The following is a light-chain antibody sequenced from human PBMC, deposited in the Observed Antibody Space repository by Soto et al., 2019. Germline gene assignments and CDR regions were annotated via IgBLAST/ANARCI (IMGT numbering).Light chain of an antibody. J-gene: IGKJ2*01. V-gene: IGKV1-39*01. Sequence: DIQMTQSPSSLSASVGDRVTITCRASQSISSYLNWYQQKPGKAPKLLIYAASSLQSGVQSRFSGSGSGTDFTLTISSLQPEDFATYYCQQSYSTPTFGHGTKLEIK. CDR2: AAS. CDR3: QQSYSTPT. CDR1: QSISSY.